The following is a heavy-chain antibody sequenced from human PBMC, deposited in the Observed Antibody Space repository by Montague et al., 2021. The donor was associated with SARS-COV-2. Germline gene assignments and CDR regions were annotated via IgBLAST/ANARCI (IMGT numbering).Heavy chain of an antibody. CDR2: IYYSGST. Sequence: TLSLTCTVSGGSISSGGYYWGWIRQHPGKGLEWIGYIYYSGSTYYNPSLKSRVSISVDTSKNQFSLKLSSVTAADTAVYYCATKIVVVPAAYYYYYGMDVWGQGTTVTVSS. D-gene: IGHD2-2*01. CDR3: ATKIVVVPAAYYYYYGMDV. CDR1: GGSISSGGYY. V-gene: IGHV4-31*03. J-gene: IGHJ6*02.